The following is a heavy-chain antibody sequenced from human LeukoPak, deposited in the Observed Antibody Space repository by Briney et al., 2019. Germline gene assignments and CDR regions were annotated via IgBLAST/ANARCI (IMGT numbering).Heavy chain of an antibody. V-gene: IGHV3-74*01. CDR3: ARASGWYVDFDY. J-gene: IGHJ4*02. CDR1: GFTFSSYW. CDR2: INSDGSST. D-gene: IGHD6-19*01. Sequence: GGSLRLSCAASGFTFSSYWMHWVRQAPGKGLVWVSRINSDGSSTSYADSVKGRFTISRDNAKNTLYLQMNSLRAEDTAVYCCARASGWYVDFDYWGQGTLVTVSS.